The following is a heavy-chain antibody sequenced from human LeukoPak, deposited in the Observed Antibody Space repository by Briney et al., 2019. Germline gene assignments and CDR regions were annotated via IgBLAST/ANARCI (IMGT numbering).Heavy chain of an antibody. J-gene: IGHJ3*02. D-gene: IGHD1-26*01. V-gene: IGHV4-59*11. Sequence: SETLSLTCTISGSSGFIGRHFWAWIRQPPGKGLEWLGYARYSGDTIANHSLNSRLTMSVDTSKNQFSLKLSSVTAADTAVYYCARDPVGAKRDAFDIWGQGTMVTVSS. CDR2: ARYSGDT. CDR3: ARDPVGAKRDAFDI. CDR1: GSSGFIGRHF.